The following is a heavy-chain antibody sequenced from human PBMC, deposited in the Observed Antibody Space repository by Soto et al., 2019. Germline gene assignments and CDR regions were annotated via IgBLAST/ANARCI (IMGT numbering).Heavy chain of an antibody. CDR2: IYYSGST. D-gene: IGHD2-8*01. CDR1: GVSVNNGNYD. J-gene: IGHJ5*02. Sequence: QVQLQESGPGLVKPSETLTLTCTVSGVSVNNGNYDWSWIRQPPGKGLECIGHIYYSGSTHYNPSIKSRVIISIDTYKRQFSLKLSSVTDADTAVYFCARDPGVGLSARWFDPGGQGALVTVSS. CDR3: ARDPGVGLSARWFDP. V-gene: IGHV4-61*01.